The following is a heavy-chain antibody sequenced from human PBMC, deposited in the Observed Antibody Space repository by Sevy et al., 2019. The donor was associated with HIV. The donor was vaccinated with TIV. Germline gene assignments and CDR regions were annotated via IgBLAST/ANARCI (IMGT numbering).Heavy chain of an antibody. Sequence: SETLSLTCAVSGVSISSGSWWSWVRQPPGKGLEWIGERFHSGSTNYYPSLRSRVTMSIDKSKNQFCLKLSSVTAADTAVYYCAREAGSGTYHRPLQYFDLWGRGTLVTVSS. D-gene: IGHD3-10*01. J-gene: IGHJ2*01. CDR2: RFHSGST. V-gene: IGHV4-4*02. CDR1: GVSISSGSW. CDR3: AREAGSGTYHRPLQYFDL.